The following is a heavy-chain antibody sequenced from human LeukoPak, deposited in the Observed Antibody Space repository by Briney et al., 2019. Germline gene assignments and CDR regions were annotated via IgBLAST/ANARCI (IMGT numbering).Heavy chain of an antibody. CDR3: ARDGPGIAAGDY. Sequence: ASVKVSCKVSGYTFTGYYMHWVRQAPGQGLEWMGWINPNSGGTNYAQKFQGRVTMTRDTSISTAYMELSRLRSDDTAVYYCARDGPGIAAGDYWGQGTLVTVSS. J-gene: IGHJ4*02. V-gene: IGHV1-2*02. D-gene: IGHD6-25*01. CDR1: GYTFTGYY. CDR2: INPNSGGT.